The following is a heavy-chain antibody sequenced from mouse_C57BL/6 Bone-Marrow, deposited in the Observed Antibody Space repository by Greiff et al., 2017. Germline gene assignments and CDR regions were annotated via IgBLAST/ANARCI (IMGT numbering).Heavy chain of an antibody. CDR1: GYTFTSYW. Sequence: VKLQESGAELVKPGASVKLSCKASGYTFTSYWMHWVKQRPGQGLEWIGMIHPNSGSTNYNEKFKSKATLTVDKSSSTAYMQLSSLTSEDSAVYYCARDYSKGSYFDYWGQGTTLTVSS. CDR3: ARDYSKGSYFDY. J-gene: IGHJ2*01. V-gene: IGHV1-64*01. D-gene: IGHD2-5*01. CDR2: IHPNSGST.